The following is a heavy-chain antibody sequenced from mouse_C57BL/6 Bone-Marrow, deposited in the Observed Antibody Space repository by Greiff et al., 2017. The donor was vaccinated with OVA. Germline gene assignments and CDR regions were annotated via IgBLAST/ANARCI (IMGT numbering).Heavy chain of an antibody. D-gene: IGHD2-4*01. CDR3: ARKGDYDGYWYFDD. J-gene: IGHJ1*03. CDR2: IWSGGST. CDR1: GFSLTSYG. V-gene: IGHV2-2*01. Sequence: QVQLQQSGPGLVQPSQSLSITCTVSGFSLTSYGVHWVRQSPGKGLEWLGVIWSGGSTDYNAAFISRLSISKDNSKSQVFFKMNRLKADDTDIYYCARKGDYDGYWYFDDWGTGTTVTVSS.